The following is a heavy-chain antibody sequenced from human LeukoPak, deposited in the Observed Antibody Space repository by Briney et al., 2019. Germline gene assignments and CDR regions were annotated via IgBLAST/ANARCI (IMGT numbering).Heavy chain of an antibody. CDR2: IYYSEST. D-gene: IGHD3-3*01. CDR3: ARALWSGYTYYYYYMDV. Sequence: SETLSLTCTVSGGSLSSYYWSWIRQPPGKGLEWIGHIYYSESTNYNPSLKSRVTISVDTSKNQFSLKLSSVTAADTAVYYCARALWSGYTYYYYYMDVWGKGTTVTVSS. J-gene: IGHJ6*03. V-gene: IGHV4-59*01. CDR1: GGSLSSYY.